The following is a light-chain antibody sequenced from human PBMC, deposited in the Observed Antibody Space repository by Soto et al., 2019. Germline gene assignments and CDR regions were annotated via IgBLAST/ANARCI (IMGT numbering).Light chain of an antibody. CDR2: LNSDGSH. J-gene: IGLJ3*02. CDR3: QTWSTDIRV. CDR1: SGHNSYA. Sequence: QLVLTQPPSASASLGASVKRTCTLSSGHNSYAIAWHQQQPEKGPRYLMKLNSDGSHSKGDGIPDRFSGSSSGAERYLTISSLQSEDEADYYCQTWSTDIRVFGGGTQLTVL. V-gene: IGLV4-69*01.